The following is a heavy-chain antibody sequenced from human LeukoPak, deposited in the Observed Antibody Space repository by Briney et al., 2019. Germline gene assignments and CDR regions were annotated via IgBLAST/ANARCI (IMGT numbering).Heavy chain of an antibody. Sequence: PGGSLRLSCAASGFTFSSYWMHWVRQVPGKGLVWVSLISSDVSSTSYAESVKGRFTISRDNAKNTSYLQMNNLRPEDTAVYYCARHFDYHIDYWGQGTLVTVSS. J-gene: IGHJ4*02. CDR1: GFTFSSYW. CDR3: ARHFDYHIDY. D-gene: IGHD4-11*01. V-gene: IGHV3-74*01. CDR2: ISSDVSST.